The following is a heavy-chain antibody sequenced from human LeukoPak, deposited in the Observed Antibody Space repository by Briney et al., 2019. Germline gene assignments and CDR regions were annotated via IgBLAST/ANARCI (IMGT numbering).Heavy chain of an antibody. J-gene: IGHJ4*02. V-gene: IGHV4-4*07. CDR3: ASLGIAAARIDY. D-gene: IGHD6-13*01. CDR2: IYTSGST. Sequence: SETLSLTCTVSGGSISSYYWSWIRQPAGKGLEWIGRIYTSGSTNYNPSLKSRVTMSVDTSKNQFSLKLSSVTAADTAVYYCASLGIAAARIDYWGQGTLVTVSS. CDR1: GGSISSYY.